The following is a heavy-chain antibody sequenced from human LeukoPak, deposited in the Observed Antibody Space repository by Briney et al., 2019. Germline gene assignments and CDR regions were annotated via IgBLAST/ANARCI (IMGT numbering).Heavy chain of an antibody. CDR1: GGSISSGSYY. J-gene: IGHJ6*03. V-gene: IGHV4-61*02. CDR2: IYSSGST. CDR3: ARAEYYHYYMDV. Sequence: PSETLSLTCTVSGGSISSGSYYWSWIRQPAGKGLEWVGRIYSSGSTNYSPSLKSRLTISVDTSRNQFSLKLNSVTAADTAVYYCARAEYYHYYMDVWGKGTTVTVSS.